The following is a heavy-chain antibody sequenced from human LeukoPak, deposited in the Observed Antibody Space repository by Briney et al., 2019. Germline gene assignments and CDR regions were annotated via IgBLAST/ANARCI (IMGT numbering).Heavy chain of an antibody. V-gene: IGHV5-51*01. CDR1: GYTFTNYW. CDR2: IYPRDSDT. J-gene: IGHJ6*02. D-gene: IGHD6-13*01. CDR3: ARHKGDGSSWYPDYYYYGLVV. Sequence: GESLNISCKGSGYTFTNYWIGWVRQMPGKGLEWMGIIYPRDSDTRYRSSFQGQLTISATKSTSTAYLQWSSLKASGTAMYYCARHKGDGSSWYPDYYYYGLVVWGQGSTVTVSS.